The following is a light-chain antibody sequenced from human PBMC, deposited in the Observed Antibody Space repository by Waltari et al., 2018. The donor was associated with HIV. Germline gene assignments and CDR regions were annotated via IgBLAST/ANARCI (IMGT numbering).Light chain of an antibody. V-gene: IGLV2-14*01. CDR2: DVS. J-gene: IGLJ3*02. CDR1: SFDIYGYTF. Sequence: SALTQPASVSGSPGQSITISCTGTSFDIYGYTFVSWFQHHPGKAPKVIIYDVSNRPSGVSYRFSGSKSGNTASLTISGLQPEDEAEYFCISYISSSTPVFGGGTKLTVL. CDR3: ISYISSSTPV.